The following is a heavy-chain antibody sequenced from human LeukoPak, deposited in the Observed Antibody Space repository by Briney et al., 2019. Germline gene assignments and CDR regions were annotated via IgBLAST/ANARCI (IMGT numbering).Heavy chain of an antibody. CDR3: ARDPGYYDILTGYYRRRAFDI. CDR2: IYYSGST. J-gene: IGHJ3*02. Sequence: SETLSLTCTVSGDSISSYYWSWIRQPPGKGLEWIGYIYYSGSTNYNPSLKSRVTISVDTSRNQFSLKLSSVTAADTAVYYCARDPGYYDILTGYYRRRAFDIWGQGTMVTVSS. V-gene: IGHV4-59*01. D-gene: IGHD3-9*01. CDR1: GDSISSYY.